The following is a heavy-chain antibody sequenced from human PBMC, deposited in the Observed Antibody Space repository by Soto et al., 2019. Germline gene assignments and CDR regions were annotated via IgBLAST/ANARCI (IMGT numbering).Heavy chain of an antibody. CDR1: GFTFSNAW. CDR3: TTDPVTMIVVVPSSG. Sequence: PGGSLRLSCAASGFTFSNAWMNWVRQAPGKGLEWVGRIKSKTDGGTRDYAAPVKGRFTISRDDSKNTLYLQMNSLKTEDTAVYYCTTDPVTMIVVVPSSGWGQGTLVTVSS. D-gene: IGHD3-22*01. V-gene: IGHV3-15*07. CDR2: IKSKTDGGTR. J-gene: IGHJ4*02.